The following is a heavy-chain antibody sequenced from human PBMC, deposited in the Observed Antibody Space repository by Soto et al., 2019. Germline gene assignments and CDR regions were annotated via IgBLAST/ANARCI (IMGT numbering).Heavy chain of an antibody. CDR1: GFTFSSYG. V-gene: IGHV3-30*18. CDR2: ISYDGSNK. D-gene: IGHD2-15*01. Sequence: LRLSCTASGFTFSSYGMHWVRQAPGKGLEWVAVISYDGSNKYYADSVKGRFTISRDNSKNTLYLQMNSLRAEDTAVYYCAKGYCSGGSCPPYPLNYWGQGTLVTVSS. J-gene: IGHJ4*02. CDR3: AKGYCSGGSCPPYPLNY.